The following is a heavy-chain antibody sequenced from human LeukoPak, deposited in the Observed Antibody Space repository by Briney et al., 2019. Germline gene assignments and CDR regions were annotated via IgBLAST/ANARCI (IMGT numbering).Heavy chain of an antibody. CDR3: ARVGWDLLSGYYYYYMDV. CDR1: GYTFTSYG. D-gene: IGHD1-26*01. J-gene: IGHJ6*03. Sequence: ASVKVSCKASGYTFTSYGISWVRQAPGQGLEWMGWISAYNGNTDYAQKLQGRVTMTTDTSTSTAYMELRSLRSDDTAVYYCARVGWDLLSGYYYYYMDVWGKGTTVTVSS. CDR2: ISAYNGNT. V-gene: IGHV1-18*01.